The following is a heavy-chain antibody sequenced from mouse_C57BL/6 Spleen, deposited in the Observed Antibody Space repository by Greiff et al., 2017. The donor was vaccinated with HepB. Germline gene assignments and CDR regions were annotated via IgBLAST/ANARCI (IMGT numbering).Heavy chain of an antibody. CDR3: AKNCGTSDAMDY. Sequence: VQVVESGPGLVQPSQSLSITCTVSGFSLTSYGVHWVRQSPGKGLEWLGVIWRGGSTDYNAAFMSRLSITKDNSKSQVFFKMNSLQADDTAIYYCAKNCGTSDAMDYWGQGTSVTVSS. D-gene: IGHD3-3*01. J-gene: IGHJ4*01. CDR1: GFSLTSYG. V-gene: IGHV2-5*01. CDR2: IWRGGST.